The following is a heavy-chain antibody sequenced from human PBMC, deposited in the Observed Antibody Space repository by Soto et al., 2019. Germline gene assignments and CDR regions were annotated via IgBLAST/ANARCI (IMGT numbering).Heavy chain of an antibody. J-gene: IGHJ6*03. CDR3: AKTRGSGCYSIHPYYYNYMDV. CDR1: GFTFSSYA. D-gene: IGHD3-10*01. CDR2: ISGSGGST. Sequence: GYLRLSCAASGFTFSSYAMSWVRQAPGKGLDWVSAISGSGGSTYYADSVKGRFTISRDNSKNTLYLQINSLRAEDTAVNYCAKTRGSGCYSIHPYYYNYMDVCGKWTTVTVSS. V-gene: IGHV3-23*01.